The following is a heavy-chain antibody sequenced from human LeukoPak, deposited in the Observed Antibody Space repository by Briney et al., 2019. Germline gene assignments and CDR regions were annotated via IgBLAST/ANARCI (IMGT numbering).Heavy chain of an antibody. D-gene: IGHD3-10*01. CDR2: INNDGSEE. Sequence: GALRLSCAASGFTFIIYWMRWVRQAPGKGLKGVANINNDGSEEYYVDSVKGRFTISRDNARNSLFLQMNSLTVEDTAVYYCAREIRGSSVDTGDRWGQGTLVTVSS. J-gene: IGHJ4*02. CDR1: GFTFIIYW. V-gene: IGHV3-7*01. CDR3: AREIRGSSVDTGDR.